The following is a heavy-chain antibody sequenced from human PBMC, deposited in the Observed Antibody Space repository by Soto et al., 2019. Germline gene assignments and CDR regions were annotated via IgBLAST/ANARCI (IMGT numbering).Heavy chain of an antibody. V-gene: IGHV1-18*01. CDR3: ARGSRYQLHSPGWYFDL. Sequence: QVQLVQSGAEVKKPGASVKVSCKASGYTFTSYGISWVRQAPGQGLEWMGWISAYNGNTNYAQKLQGRVTMTTDTSTSTANMELRSLRSDDTAVYYCARGSRYQLHSPGWYFDLWGRGTLVTVSS. J-gene: IGHJ2*01. CDR2: ISAYNGNT. CDR1: GYTFTSYG. D-gene: IGHD2-2*01.